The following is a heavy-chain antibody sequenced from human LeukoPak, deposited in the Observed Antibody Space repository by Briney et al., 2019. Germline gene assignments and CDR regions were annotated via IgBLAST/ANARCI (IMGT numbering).Heavy chain of an antibody. D-gene: IGHD6-19*01. V-gene: IGHV5-51*01. CDR1: GYSFTSYW. CDR3: ARRGEAVAGTGYYGMDV. Sequence: GESLKISCKGSGYSFTSYWIGWVRQMPGKGLEWMGIIYPGDSDTRYSPSFQGQVTISADKSISTAYLQWSSLKASDTAMHYCARRGEAVAGTGYYGMDVWGQGTTVTVSS. CDR2: IYPGDSDT. J-gene: IGHJ6*02.